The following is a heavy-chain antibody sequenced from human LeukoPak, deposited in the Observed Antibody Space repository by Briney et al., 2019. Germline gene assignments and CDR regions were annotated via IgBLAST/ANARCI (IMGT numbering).Heavy chain of an antibody. V-gene: IGHV1-24*01. Sequence: ASVKVSCKVSGYTLTELSMHWVRQAPGKGLEWMGGFDPEDGETIYAQKFQGRVTMTEDTSTDTAYMELSSLRSEDTAVYYSATTVPAPSEYFQHWGQGTLVTVSS. J-gene: IGHJ1*01. CDR3: ATTVPAPSEYFQH. CDR2: FDPEDGET. CDR1: GYTLTELS. D-gene: IGHD4-11*01.